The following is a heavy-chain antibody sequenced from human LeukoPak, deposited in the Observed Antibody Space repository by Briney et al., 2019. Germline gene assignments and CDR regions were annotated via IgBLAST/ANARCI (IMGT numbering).Heavy chain of an antibody. CDR1: GLTFSDNY. V-gene: IGHV3-23*01. J-gene: IGHJ4*02. D-gene: IGHD2-2*01. CDR2: ISGSGGSA. Sequence: PGGSLRLSCAASGLTFSDNYMSWIRQAPGKGLEWVSAISGSGGSAYYADSVKGRFTISRDNSKNTLYLQMNSLRAEDTAVYYCAKDLGIVVVPAANDYWGQGTLVTVSS. CDR3: AKDLGIVVVPAANDY.